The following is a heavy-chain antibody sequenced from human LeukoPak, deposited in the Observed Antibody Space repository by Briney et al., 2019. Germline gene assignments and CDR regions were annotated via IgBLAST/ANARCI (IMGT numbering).Heavy chain of an antibody. J-gene: IGHJ4*02. Sequence: GRSLRLSCAASGFTFSSYAMSWVRQAPGKGLEWVSAISGSGGSTYYADSVKGRFTISRDNSKNTLYLQMNSLRAEDTAVYYCAKDRQYCSGGSCYSGFDYWGQGTLVTVSS. CDR2: ISGSGGST. CDR1: GFTFSSYA. CDR3: AKDRQYCSGGSCYSGFDY. D-gene: IGHD2-15*01. V-gene: IGHV3-23*01.